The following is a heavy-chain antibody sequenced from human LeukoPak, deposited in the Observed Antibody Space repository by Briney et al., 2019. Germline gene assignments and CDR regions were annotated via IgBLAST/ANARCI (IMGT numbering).Heavy chain of an antibody. Sequence: SETLSLTCIVSGGSISGSSYYWGWIRQPPGKGLEWIGSIYYSGTTHYNPSLKSRVTMSMDYSKNQFSLSVTSVTAADTAIYYCGKTDIYFNPIDYWGPGSLVTVSS. D-gene: IGHD3-9*01. J-gene: IGHJ4*02. V-gene: IGHV4-39*07. CDR2: IYYSGTT. CDR1: GGSISGSSYY. CDR3: GKTDIYFNPIDY.